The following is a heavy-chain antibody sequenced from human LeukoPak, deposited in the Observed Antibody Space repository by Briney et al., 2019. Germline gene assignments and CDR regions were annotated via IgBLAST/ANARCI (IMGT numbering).Heavy chain of an antibody. J-gene: IGHJ4*02. V-gene: IGHV4-4*07. CDR3: ARSGKSIPNWRY. CDR1: GGSISSYY. D-gene: IGHD1-1*01. Sequence: SETLSLTCTVSGGSISSYYWNWIRQPAGKGLEWIGRIHTSGSTNYNPSLKSRVTISVDTSKNQFSLKLSSVTAADTAVYYCARSGKSIPNWRYWGQGTLVTVSS. CDR2: IHTSGST.